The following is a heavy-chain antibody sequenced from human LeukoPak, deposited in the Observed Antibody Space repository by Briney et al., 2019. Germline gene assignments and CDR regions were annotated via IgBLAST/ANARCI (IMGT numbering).Heavy chain of an antibody. J-gene: IGHJ3*02. CDR2: INAGNGNT. V-gene: IGHV1-3*01. D-gene: IGHD1-26*01. CDR1: GYTFISYA. Sequence: GASVKVSCKASGYTFISYAMHWVRQAPGQRLEWMGWINAGNGNTKYSQKFQDRVTITRDTSASTAYMELSSLRSEDTAVYYCARDLGVGASYDDAFDIWGQGTMVTVSS. CDR3: ARDLGVGASYDDAFDI.